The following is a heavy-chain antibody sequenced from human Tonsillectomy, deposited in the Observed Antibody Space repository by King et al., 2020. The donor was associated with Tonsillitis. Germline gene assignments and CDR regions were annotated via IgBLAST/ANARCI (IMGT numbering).Heavy chain of an antibody. D-gene: IGHD2-15*01. CDR2: ISYDGCNK. Sequence: VQLVESGGGVVQPGRSLRLSCAASGFTFSSYAMHWVRQAPGKGREWVAVISYDGCNKYYADSGKGRFTITRDNSKNTLYLQMNSLRAGDTAVYYCARTGRTHWYFELWGRGTLVTVSS. CDR1: GFTFSSYA. CDR3: ARTGRTHWYFEL. J-gene: IGHJ2*01. V-gene: IGHV3-30-3*01.